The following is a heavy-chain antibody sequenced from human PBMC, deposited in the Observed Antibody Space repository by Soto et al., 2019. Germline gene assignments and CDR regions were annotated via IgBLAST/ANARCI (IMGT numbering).Heavy chain of an antibody. D-gene: IGHD3-10*01. J-gene: IGHJ4*02. CDR2: ISYDGSNK. CDR3: ARDFGLYFDY. CDR1: GFTFSSYA. Sequence: GGSLRLSCAASGFTFSSYAMSWVRQAPGKGLEWVAVISYDGSNKYYADSVKGRFTISRDNSKNTLYLQMNSLRAEDTAVYYCARDFGLYFDYWGQGTLVTVSS. V-gene: IGHV3-30-3*01.